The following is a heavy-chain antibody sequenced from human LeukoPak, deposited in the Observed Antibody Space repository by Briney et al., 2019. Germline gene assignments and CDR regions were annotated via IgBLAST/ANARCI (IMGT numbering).Heavy chain of an antibody. Sequence: PSGTLSLTCTVSGGSVSSGSYYWSWVRHPPGKGLEWIGYIYYTGSTTYNPSLKSRVTMSVDTSKNKFSLKLSSVTAADTAVYSCARVPISTTARGYFDYWGQGTLVTVSS. CDR1: GGSVSSGSYY. CDR3: ARVPISTTARGYFDY. CDR2: IYYTGST. V-gene: IGHV4-61*01. D-gene: IGHD4-17*01. J-gene: IGHJ4*02.